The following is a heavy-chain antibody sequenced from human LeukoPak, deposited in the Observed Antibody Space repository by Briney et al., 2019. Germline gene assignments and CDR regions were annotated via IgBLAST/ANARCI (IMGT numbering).Heavy chain of an antibody. CDR2: INPSGGST. J-gene: IGHJ5*02. Sequence: ASVKVSCKASGYTFTRYYMHWVRQAPGQGLEWMGIINPSGGSTSYAQKFQGRVTMTRDTSTSTVYMELSSLRSEDTAVYYCARANIKGTRLNWFDPWGQGTLVTVSS. D-gene: IGHD1-7*01. CDR1: GYTFTRYY. V-gene: IGHV1-46*01. CDR3: ARANIKGTRLNWFDP.